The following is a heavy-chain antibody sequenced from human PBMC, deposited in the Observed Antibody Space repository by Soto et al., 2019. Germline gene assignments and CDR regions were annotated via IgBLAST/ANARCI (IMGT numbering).Heavy chain of an antibody. CDR2: ISYDGSNK. Sequence: QVQLVESGGGVVQPGRSLRLSCAASGFTFSSYGMHWVRQAPGKGLEWVAVISYDGSNKYYADSVKGRFTISRDNSKNTLYLQMNSLGAEDTAVYYCAKLAASAGRFVDYWGQGTLVTVSS. V-gene: IGHV3-30*18. CDR1: GFTFSSYG. CDR3: AKLAASAGRFVDY. J-gene: IGHJ4*02. D-gene: IGHD2-21*01.